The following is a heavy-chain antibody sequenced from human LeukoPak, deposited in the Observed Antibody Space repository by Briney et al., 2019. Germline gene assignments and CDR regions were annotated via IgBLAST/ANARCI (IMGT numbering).Heavy chain of an antibody. CDR1: GGTISSYY. J-gene: IGHJ4*02. CDR3: ARDRLGSGTYTDY. V-gene: IGHV4-59*01. CDR2: IYYSGST. D-gene: IGHD3-10*01. Sequence: KPSETLSLTCTVSGGTISSYYWNWIRQPPGQGLEWMGYIYYSGSTNYNPSLKGRVTISVDTSKNQFSLKLSSVTAADTAVYYCARDRLGSGTYTDYWGQGTLVTVSS.